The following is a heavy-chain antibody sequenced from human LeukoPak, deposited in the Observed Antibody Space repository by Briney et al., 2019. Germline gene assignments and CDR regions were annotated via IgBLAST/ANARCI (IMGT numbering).Heavy chain of an antibody. Sequence: PGGSLRLSCAASGFTFSSYAMHWVRQAPGKGLEWVAVISYDGSNKYYADSVKGRFTISRDNSKNTLYLQMNSLRAEDTAVYYCAKMERTTVTTSYDFDYWGQGTLVTVSS. CDR3: AKMERTTVTTSYDFDY. D-gene: IGHD4-17*01. V-gene: IGHV3-30-3*02. CDR1: GFTFSSYA. CDR2: ISYDGSNK. J-gene: IGHJ4*02.